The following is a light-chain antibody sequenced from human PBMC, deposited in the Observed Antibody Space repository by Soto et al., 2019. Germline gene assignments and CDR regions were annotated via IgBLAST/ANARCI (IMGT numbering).Light chain of an antibody. CDR3: QQSYSTPPWT. V-gene: IGKV1-39*01. CDR1: QSICFY. CDR2: AAS. Sequence: DIQMTQSPSSLSASVGDRVTITCRASQSICFYLNSYQQKPGKAPKLLIYAASSLQSGVPSRFSGSGSGTAFTLPISSLQPEDFATYYCQQSYSTPPWTFGQGTKVEIK. J-gene: IGKJ1*01.